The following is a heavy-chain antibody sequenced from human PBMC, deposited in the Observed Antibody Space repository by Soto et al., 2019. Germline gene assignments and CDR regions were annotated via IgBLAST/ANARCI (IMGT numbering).Heavy chain of an antibody. Sequence: GGSLRRACAASGFTFRSSPRHWDRQAPAKGPECVSGISGSGDRAYHANSVKGRFTISRDNSKNTLYLHVNSLSAEDTAVYYCTKGYEASHPLFDYPDQESKGAVCS. CDR1: GFTFRSSP. CDR2: ISGSGDRA. CDR3: TKGYEASHPLFDY. J-gene: IGHJ4*02. D-gene: IGHD3-3*01. V-gene: IGHV3-23*01.